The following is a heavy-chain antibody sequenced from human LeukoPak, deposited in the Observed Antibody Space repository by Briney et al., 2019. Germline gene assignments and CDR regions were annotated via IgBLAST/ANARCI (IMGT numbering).Heavy chain of an antibody. Sequence: GGSLRLSCAASGFTFSSSWISWVRQSPGRGLEWVANIKQDGSELYYVDSVKGRFTISRDNAKNSLYLQMNSLRAEDTAVYYCARDDWGFDYWGQGTLVTVSS. J-gene: IGHJ4*02. D-gene: IGHD3-9*01. CDR2: IKQDGSEL. V-gene: IGHV3-7*05. CDR3: ARDDWGFDY. CDR1: GFTFSSSW.